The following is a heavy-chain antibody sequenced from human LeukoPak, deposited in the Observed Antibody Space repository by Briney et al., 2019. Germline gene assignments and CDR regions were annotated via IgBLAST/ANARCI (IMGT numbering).Heavy chain of an antibody. D-gene: IGHD3-3*01. J-gene: IGHJ3*02. CDR3: AASALGDAFDI. V-gene: IGHV4-30-4*08. CDR2: IYYSGST. Sequence: PSETLSLTCTVSGGSISSGDYYWSWIRQAPGKGLEWIGYIYYSGSTYYNPSLKSRVTISVDRSKNQFSLKLSSVTAADTAVYYCAASALGDAFDIWGQGTMVTVSS. CDR1: GGSISSGDYY.